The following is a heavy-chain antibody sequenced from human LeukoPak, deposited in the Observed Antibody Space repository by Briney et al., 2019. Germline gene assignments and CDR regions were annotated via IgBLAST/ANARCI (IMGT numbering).Heavy chain of an antibody. CDR2: IYYSGST. CDR3: ARGSIAARILPWFDP. Sequence: SETLSLTCTVSGGSISSGDYYLSWIRQPPGKGLEWIGYIYYSGSTYYNPSLKSRVTISVDTSKNQFSLKLSSVTAADTAVYYCARGSIAARILPWFDPWGQGTLVTVSS. D-gene: IGHD6-6*01. V-gene: IGHV4-30-4*01. CDR1: GGSISSGDYY. J-gene: IGHJ5*02.